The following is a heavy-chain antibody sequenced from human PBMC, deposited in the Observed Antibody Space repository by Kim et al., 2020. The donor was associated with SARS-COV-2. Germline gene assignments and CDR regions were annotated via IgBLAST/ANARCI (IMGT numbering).Heavy chain of an antibody. CDR1: GGSFSGYY. CDR2: INHSGST. CDR3: ARGLWSAAYYGMDV. D-gene: IGHD2-21*01. J-gene: IGHJ6*02. V-gene: IGHV4-34*01. Sequence: SETLSLTCAVYGGSFSGYYWSWIRQPPGKGLEWIGEINHSGSTNYNPSLKSRVTISVDTSKNQFSLKLSSVTAADTAVYYCARGLWSAAYYGMDVWGQG.